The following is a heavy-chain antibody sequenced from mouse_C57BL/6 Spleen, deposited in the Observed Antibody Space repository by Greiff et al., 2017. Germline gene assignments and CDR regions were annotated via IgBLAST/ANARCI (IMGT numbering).Heavy chain of an antibody. CDR2: IYPRSGNT. CDR3: AMSNLYAMDY. Sequence: VKLQESGAELARPGASVKLSCKASGYTFTSYGISWVKQRTGQGLEWIGEIYPRSGNTYYNEKFKGKATLTADKSSSTAYMELRSLTSEDSAVYFCAMSNLYAMDYWGQGASVTVSS. V-gene: IGHV1-81*01. J-gene: IGHJ4*01. CDR1: GYTFTSYG. D-gene: IGHD2-5*01.